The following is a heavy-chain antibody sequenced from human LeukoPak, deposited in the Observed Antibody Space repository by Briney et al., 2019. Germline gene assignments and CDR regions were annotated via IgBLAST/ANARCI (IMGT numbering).Heavy chain of an antibody. CDR3: ARDVGGFETYYFDY. J-gene: IGHJ4*02. V-gene: IGHV1-2*02. Sequence: GASVKVSCKASGYTFTGYYIHWVRQAPGQGLEWMGWINPNSGGTNYAQKFQGRVTMTRDTSISTAYMELSRLRSDDTAVYYCARDVGGFETYYFDYWGQGTLVTVSS. D-gene: IGHD3-10*01. CDR2: INPNSGGT. CDR1: GYTFTGYY.